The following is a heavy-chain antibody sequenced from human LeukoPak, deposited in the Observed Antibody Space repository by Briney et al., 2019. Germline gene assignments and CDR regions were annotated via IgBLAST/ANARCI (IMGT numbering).Heavy chain of an antibody. CDR2: ISGSGGST. J-gene: IGHJ6*02. V-gene: IGHV3-23*01. Sequence: GGSLRLSCAASGFTFSSYAMSWVRQAPGKGLEWVSAISGSGGSTYYADSVKGRFTISRDNSKNTLYLQMNSLRAEDTAVYYCAKDLRGSSFTYYGMDVWGQGTTVTVSS. D-gene: IGHD6-6*01. CDR3: AKDLRGSSFTYYGMDV. CDR1: GFTFSSYA.